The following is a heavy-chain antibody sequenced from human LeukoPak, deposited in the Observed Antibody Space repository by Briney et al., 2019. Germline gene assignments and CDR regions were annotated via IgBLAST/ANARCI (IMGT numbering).Heavy chain of an antibody. CDR2: IYPGDSNT. CDR3: ARRLWFGDQEVFDV. V-gene: IGHV5-51*01. Sequence: GESLQISCKGSGYNFSNYWIGWVRQMPGKGLECMGIIYPGDSNTRSSPSFQGQVTISADKSIATAFLQWSSLKASDTAIYYCARRLWFGDQEVFDVWGQGTMVTVSS. J-gene: IGHJ3*01. CDR1: GYNFSNYW. D-gene: IGHD3-10*01.